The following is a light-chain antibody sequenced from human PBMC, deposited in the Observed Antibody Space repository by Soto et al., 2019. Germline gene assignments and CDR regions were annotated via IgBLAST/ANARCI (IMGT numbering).Light chain of an antibody. CDR3: GSWDSSLSAYV. CDR1: SSDVGSSNL. Sequence: QSVLTQPASVSGSPGQSVTVSCTGTSSDVGSSNLVSWYQQHPGKVPKLMIYEGNKRPSGVSNRFSGSKSGNTASLTISGLQAEDEADYYCGSWDSSLSAYVFGTGTKVTVL. CDR2: EGN. V-gene: IGLV2-23*01. J-gene: IGLJ1*01.